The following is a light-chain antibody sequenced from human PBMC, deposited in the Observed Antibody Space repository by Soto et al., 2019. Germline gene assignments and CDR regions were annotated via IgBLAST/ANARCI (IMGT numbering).Light chain of an antibody. J-gene: IGKJ1*01. Sequence: DIQMTKSPSTLYASVGDRVTIVCRASQSLSNWLAWYQQKPGKAPKVLISGASSLESGVPSRFSGSGSGTEFTLTISSLQPDDFATSSCQQYASYPWSFGQGTKVDIK. V-gene: IGKV1-5*02. CDR1: QSLSNW. CDR3: QQYASYPWS. CDR2: GAS.